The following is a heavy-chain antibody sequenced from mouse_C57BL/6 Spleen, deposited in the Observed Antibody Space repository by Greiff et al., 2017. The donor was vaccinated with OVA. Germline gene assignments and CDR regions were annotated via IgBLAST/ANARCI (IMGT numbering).Heavy chain of an antibody. Sequence: QQSCKASGYTFTSYWMHWVKQRPGQGLEWIGEIDPSDSYTNYNQKFKGKSTLTVDKSSSTAYMQLSSLTSEDSAVYYCARREGMDYWGQGTSVTVSS. V-gene: IGHV1-69*01. CDR2: IDPSDSYT. J-gene: IGHJ4*01. CDR3: ARREGMDY. CDR1: GYTFTSYW.